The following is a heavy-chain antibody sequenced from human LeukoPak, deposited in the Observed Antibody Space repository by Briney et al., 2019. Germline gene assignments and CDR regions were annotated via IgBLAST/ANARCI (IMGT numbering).Heavy chain of an antibody. CDR2: IYHSGST. D-gene: IGHD1-1*01. CDR3: ARDQSQLGDFDS. CDR1: GDSISPSNW. V-gene: IGHV4-4*02. J-gene: IGHJ4*02. Sequence: SGTLSLTCAVSGDSISPSNWWSWVRQPPGKGLEWIGEIYHSGSTNYNPSLKSRVTISVDKSKNRFSLRLTSVTAADTAVYYCARDQSQLGDFDSWGQGALVTVSS.